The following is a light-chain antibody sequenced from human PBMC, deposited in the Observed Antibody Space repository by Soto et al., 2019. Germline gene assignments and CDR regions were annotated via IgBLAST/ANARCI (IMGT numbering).Light chain of an antibody. CDR2: AAS. J-gene: IGKJ1*01. Sequence: IVLPQSPGTLSLSPGDRATLSCRASQTISSTYLAWYQQKTGQAPRLLIYAASTRATGIPDRFSGSGSGTDFTLTISRLEPEDLAVYYCQQYGSSPKTFGQGTKVEI. CDR3: QQYGSSPKT. V-gene: IGKV3-20*01. CDR1: QTISSTY.